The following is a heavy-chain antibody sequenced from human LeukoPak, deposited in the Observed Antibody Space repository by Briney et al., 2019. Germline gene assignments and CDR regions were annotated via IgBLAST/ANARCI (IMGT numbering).Heavy chain of an antibody. CDR1: GFTFSSYS. CDR2: ISSSSNI. Sequence: GGSLRLSCTASGFTFSSYSMNWVRQAPGKGLEWVSYISSSSNIFYADSFKGRFTISRDNAQNSLYLQMNSLRVEDTAVYYCARDPPGAHFDYWGQGTLVTVSS. D-gene: IGHD7-27*01. V-gene: IGHV3-21*01. J-gene: IGHJ4*02. CDR3: ARDPPGAHFDY.